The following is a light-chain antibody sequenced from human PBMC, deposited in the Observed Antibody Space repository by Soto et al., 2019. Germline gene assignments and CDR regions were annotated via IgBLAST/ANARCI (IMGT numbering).Light chain of an antibody. V-gene: IGKV1-5*01. J-gene: IGKJ1*01. CDR3: QQYHTYPWT. Sequence: DIQMTQSPSTLSASVGYRVTITCRASQSISSYLAWYQQKPGKAPKVLIFDASSSESGVPSRFSGSGSGTEFTLSISGLQPDDFATYYCQQYHTYPWTCGQGTKGDIK. CDR1: QSISSY. CDR2: DAS.